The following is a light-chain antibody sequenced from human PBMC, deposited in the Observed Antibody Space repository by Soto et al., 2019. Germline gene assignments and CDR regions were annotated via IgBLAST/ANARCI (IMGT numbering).Light chain of an antibody. V-gene: IGKV3-15*01. CDR2: RAS. Sequence: IVMTQSPATLSVSPGERATLSCRAGQTIYSNVAWYQQRPGQAPRLLIYRASTRATGVPARFSGSGSGTEFTLTISGLEPEDFAVYFCQQRSNWPPSITFGQGTRLEI. J-gene: IGKJ5*01. CDR1: QTIYSN. CDR3: QQRSNWPPSIT.